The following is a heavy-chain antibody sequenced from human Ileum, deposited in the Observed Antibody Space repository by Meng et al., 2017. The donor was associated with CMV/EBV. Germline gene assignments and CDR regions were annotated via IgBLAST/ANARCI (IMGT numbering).Heavy chain of an antibody. CDR3: ARAVFELGWEFDY. J-gene: IGHJ4*02. V-gene: IGHV3-74*01. CDR1: GFTFSSYW. Sequence: CPASGFTFSSYWMHWVRQAPGKGLVWVSRINSDGSSTSYADSVKGRFTISRDNAKNTLYLQMNSLRAEDTAVYYCARAVFELGWEFDYWGQGTLVTVSS. CDR2: INSDGSST. D-gene: IGHD3/OR15-3a*01.